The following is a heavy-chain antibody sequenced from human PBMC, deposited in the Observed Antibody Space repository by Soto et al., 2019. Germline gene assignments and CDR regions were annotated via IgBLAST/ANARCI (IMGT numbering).Heavy chain of an antibody. Sequence: GGSLRLSCAASGFTFSSYSMNWVRQAPGKGLEWVSYISSSSSTIYYADSVKGRFTISRDNAKNSLYLQMNSLRDEDTAVYYCARDRYMVRGVIGYYYYGMDVWGKGTTVTVSS. CDR2: ISSSSSTI. CDR3: ARDRYMVRGVIGYYYYGMDV. J-gene: IGHJ6*04. CDR1: GFTFSSYS. D-gene: IGHD3-10*01. V-gene: IGHV3-48*02.